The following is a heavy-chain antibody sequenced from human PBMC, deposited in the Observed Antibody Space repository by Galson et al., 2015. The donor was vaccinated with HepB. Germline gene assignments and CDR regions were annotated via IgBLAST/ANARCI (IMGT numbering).Heavy chain of an antibody. CDR2: IKSKTDGGTT. Sequence: SLRLSCAASGFTFSNAWMSWVRQAPGKGLEWVGRIKSKTDGGTTDYAAPVKGRFTISRDDSKNTLYLQMNSLKTEDTAVYYCATEYYYDSNGIFDYWGQGTLVTVSS. CDR1: GFTFSNAW. CDR3: ATEYYYDSNGIFDY. D-gene: IGHD3-22*01. V-gene: IGHV3-15*01. J-gene: IGHJ4*02.